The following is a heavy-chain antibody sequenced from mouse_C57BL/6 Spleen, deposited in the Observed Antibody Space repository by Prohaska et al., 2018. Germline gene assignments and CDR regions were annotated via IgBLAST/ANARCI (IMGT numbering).Heavy chain of an antibody. CDR2: INTYYGVR. V-gene: IGHV9-3*01. D-gene: IGHD1-1*01. J-gene: IGHJ2*01. CDR3: VRSYLYCFDY. Sequence: QFQFVQSVPELKKPGETDKISCKASGYTFTTYGMSWVKQAPGKGLKWMGWINTYYGVRTYADDFKGRFAFSLETSASTDYLQINNHKNEETATYFCVRSYLYCFDYWCQGTTLTVSS. CDR1: GYTFTTYG.